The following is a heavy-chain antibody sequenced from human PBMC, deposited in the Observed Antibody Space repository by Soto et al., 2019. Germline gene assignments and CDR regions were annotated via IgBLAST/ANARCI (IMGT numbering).Heavy chain of an antibody. CDR2: ISGNGGST. V-gene: IGHV3-23*01. J-gene: IGHJ5*02. D-gene: IGHD1-26*01. CDR1: GFFFSSYV. CDR3: ARKLWFSEPSNSFDP. Sequence: EVQLLESGGGLVQPGGSLRLSCAASGFFFSSYVMSWVRQAPGKGLEWVSSISGNGGSTYYADSVKGRFTISRDNSKNTQYLQMDSLRAEDTAVYYCARKLWFSEPSNSFDPWGQGTLVTVSS.